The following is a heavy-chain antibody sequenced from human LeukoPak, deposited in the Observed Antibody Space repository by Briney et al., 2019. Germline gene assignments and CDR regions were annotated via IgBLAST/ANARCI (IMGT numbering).Heavy chain of an antibody. CDR1: GFTFSDYI. CDR2: IRRGTNGYTT. V-gene: IGHV3-72*01. D-gene: IGHD3-16*01. Sequence: SGGSLRLSCAASGFTFSDYILDWVRRAPGKGLEWVGRIRRGTNGYTTEYAASVKGRFIISRDDSKNSMYLHMNSLKTEDTAVYHCTRDGGEGGNSAFDIWGPGTMVTVSS. CDR3: TRDGGEGGNSAFDI. J-gene: IGHJ3*02.